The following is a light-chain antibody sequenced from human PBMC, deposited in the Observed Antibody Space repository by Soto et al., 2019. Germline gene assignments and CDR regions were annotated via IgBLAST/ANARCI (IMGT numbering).Light chain of an antibody. CDR1: QSISSW. CDR3: QQYGSLGT. Sequence: SELSQSPSTLSASVGDSVPITSRASQSISSWLAWYQQKPGKAPKLLIYDASSLKSGVPSRFSGSGSGTDFTPTISRLEPEDFAVYYCQQYGSLGTFGQGTKVDI. V-gene: IGKV1-5*01. J-gene: IGKJ1*01. CDR2: DAS.